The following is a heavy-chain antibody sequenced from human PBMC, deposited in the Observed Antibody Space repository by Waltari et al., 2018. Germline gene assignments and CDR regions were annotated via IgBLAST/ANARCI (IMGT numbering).Heavy chain of an antibody. V-gene: IGHV1-46*01. CDR3: ATDTGALWMDV. D-gene: IGHD2-21*01. CDR2: INPSGGST. CDR1: EYTFASSY. J-gene: IGHJ6*02. Sequence: QVQLVQSGAEVKKPGASVKISCKTSEYTFASSYVHWVRQAPGQGLAWMGVINPSGGSTIYASRFQGRVTMTRDTSTSTVYMELSSLKSEDTAVYYCATDTGALWMDVWGQGTTVTVSS.